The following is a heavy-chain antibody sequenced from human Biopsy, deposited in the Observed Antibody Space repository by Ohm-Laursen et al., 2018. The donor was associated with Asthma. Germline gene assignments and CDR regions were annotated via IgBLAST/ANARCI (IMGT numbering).Heavy chain of an antibody. D-gene: IGHD1-1*01. CDR3: GHIGDRGYDWAPPYHYYGVDV. V-gene: IGHV2-5*01. CDR1: GFSVETSGVA. Sequence: PTQTLTLTCTFSGFSVETSGVAVGWIRQPPGKALEWLALISWNDDRRYRPSLQSRLTITKDASKNQVVLTMTNMDPVDTATYYCGHIGDRGYDWAPPYHYYGVDVWGLGTTVTVSS. J-gene: IGHJ6*02. CDR2: ISWNDDR.